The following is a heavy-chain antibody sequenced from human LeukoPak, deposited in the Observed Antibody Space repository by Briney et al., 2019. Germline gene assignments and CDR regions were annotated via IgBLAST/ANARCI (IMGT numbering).Heavy chain of an antibody. J-gene: IGHJ4*02. V-gene: IGHV1-46*01. CDR1: GFTFIKYY. CDR3: AREKYSSGWYRVFDY. D-gene: IGHD6-19*01. CDR2: INPSGGST. Sequence: ASVTVSCKASGFTFIKYYMHWVRQAPGQGLAWMGIINPSGGSTSYAQKFQGRVTMTRDTSTSTVYMELSSLRSEDTAMFYCAREKYSSGWYRVFDYWGQGTLVTVSS.